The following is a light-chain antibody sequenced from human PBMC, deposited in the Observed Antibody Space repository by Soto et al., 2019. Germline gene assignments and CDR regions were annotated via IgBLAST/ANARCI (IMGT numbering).Light chain of an antibody. J-gene: IGKJ1*01. Sequence: DIQMTQSPSTLSASVGDRVTITCRASQSISSWLAWYQQKPGKAPKLLIYDASSLESGVPSRFSGSGSGTECTLTISSVQPDDFATYYCQQYNSYPSTFGQGTKVEIK. CDR2: DAS. V-gene: IGKV1-5*01. CDR3: QQYNSYPST. CDR1: QSISSW.